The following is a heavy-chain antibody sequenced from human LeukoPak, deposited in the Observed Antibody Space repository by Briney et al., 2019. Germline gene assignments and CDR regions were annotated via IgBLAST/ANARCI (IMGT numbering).Heavy chain of an antibody. V-gene: IGHV3-23*01. Sequence: TGGSLRLSCAASGFTFSSYAMSWVRQAPGKGLEWVSAISGSGGSTYYADSVKGRFTISRDNSKNTLYLLMNSLRAEDTAVYYCAKVRAGQWSGAFDIWGQGTMVTVSS. CDR1: GFTFSSYA. CDR3: AKVRAGQWSGAFDI. J-gene: IGHJ3*02. CDR2: ISGSGGST. D-gene: IGHD6-19*01.